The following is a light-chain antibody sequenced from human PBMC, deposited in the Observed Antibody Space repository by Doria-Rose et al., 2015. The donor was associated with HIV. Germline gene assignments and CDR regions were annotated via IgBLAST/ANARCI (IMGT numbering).Light chain of an antibody. J-gene: IGKJ3*01. V-gene: IGKV4-1*01. CDR3: QQYYDTPS. CDR2: WAS. Sequence: DIRVTQSPESLGMSLGERATLNCKSNQSLLYTSKNYLAWYQPKPGQPPKLLIYWASTRQSGVPARFSGSGSGTDFTLTISSLEAEDVAVYYCQQYYDTPSFGPGTTVDIK. CDR1: QSLLYTSKNY.